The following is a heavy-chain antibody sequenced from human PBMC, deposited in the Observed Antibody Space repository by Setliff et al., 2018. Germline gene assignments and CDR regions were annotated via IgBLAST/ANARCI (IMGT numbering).Heavy chain of an antibody. D-gene: IGHD6-19*01. J-gene: IGHJ4*02. CDR3: ARDQFSSGWYGPPESYFDC. Sequence: PSETLSLTCSVSGDSMSSYYWSWIRQAPGKGLEWLGYIQKRGSTTTKYDPSLGSRISMSLDTSKNQLSLQLSSVSDGDTAVYYCARDQFSSGWYGPPESYFDCWGQGILVTVSS. CDR1: GDSMSSYY. CDR2: IQKRGSTTT. V-gene: IGHV4-59*01.